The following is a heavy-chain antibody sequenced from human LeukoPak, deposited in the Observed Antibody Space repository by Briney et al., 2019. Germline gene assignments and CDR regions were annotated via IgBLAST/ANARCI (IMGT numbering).Heavy chain of an antibody. Sequence: GGSLRLSCAASGFTFSNYAMHWVRQAPGKGLEWVAVISYDGSNKYYADSVKGRFIISRDNSKNTLYLQMNSLRAEDTAVFYCARDRSSYDYYFDHWGQGTLVTVSS. J-gene: IGHJ4*02. D-gene: IGHD5-12*01. CDR3: ARDRSSYDYYFDH. CDR2: ISYDGSNK. V-gene: IGHV3-30-3*01. CDR1: GFTFSNYA.